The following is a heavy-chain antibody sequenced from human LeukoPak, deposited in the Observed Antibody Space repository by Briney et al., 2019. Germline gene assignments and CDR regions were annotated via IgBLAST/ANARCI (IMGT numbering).Heavy chain of an antibody. CDR2: ISDSGGST. Sequence: GGSLRLSCAASGFTFSSYTMSWVRQAPGKGLEWVSVISDSGGSTYYADSVKGRFTISRDNPKNTLYLQMNSLRAEDTAVYYCAKGSIFTAASSSDFDYWGQGTLVTVSS. J-gene: IGHJ4*02. CDR1: GFTFSSYT. V-gene: IGHV3-23*01. CDR3: AKGSIFTAASSSDFDY. D-gene: IGHD3-9*01.